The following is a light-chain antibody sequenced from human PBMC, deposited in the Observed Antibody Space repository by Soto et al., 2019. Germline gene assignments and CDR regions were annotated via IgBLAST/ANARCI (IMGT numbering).Light chain of an antibody. CDR1: SSNIGNNY. CDR3: GTWDSSLSAYV. Sequence: QSALTQPPSVSAAPGQMVTISCSGSSSNIGNNYVSWYQQLPGTAPKLLIYDNDKRPSGIPDRFSGSKSGTSATLGITGLQTGDEADYYCGTWDSSLSAYVFGTGTKVTVL. J-gene: IGLJ1*01. CDR2: DND. V-gene: IGLV1-51*01.